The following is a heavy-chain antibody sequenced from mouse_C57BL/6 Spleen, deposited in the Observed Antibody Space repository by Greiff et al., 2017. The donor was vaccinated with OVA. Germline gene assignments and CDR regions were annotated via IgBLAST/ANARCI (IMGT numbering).Heavy chain of an antibody. V-gene: IGHV5-16*01. Sequence: EVKLMESEGGLVQPGSSMKLSCTASGFTFSDYYMAWVRQVPEKGLEWVANINYDGSSTYYLDSLKSRFIISRDNAKNILYLQMSSLKSEDTATYYCAREGAYSIDYWGQGTTLTVSS. CDR3: AREGAYSIDY. CDR2: INYDGSST. D-gene: IGHD2-10*01. J-gene: IGHJ2*01. CDR1: GFTFSDYY.